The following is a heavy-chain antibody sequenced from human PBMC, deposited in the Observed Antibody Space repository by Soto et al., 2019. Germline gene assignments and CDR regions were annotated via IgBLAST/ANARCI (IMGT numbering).Heavy chain of an antibody. J-gene: IGHJ3*02. CDR3: ARDYHEVAFDI. Sequence: PGGSLRLSCAASGFTFSSYGMHWVRQAPGKGLEWVAVIWYDGSNKYYADSVKGRFTISRHNSKNTLYLQMNSLRAEDTAVYYCARDYHEVAFDIWGQGTMVTVSS. CDR2: IWYDGSNK. D-gene: IGHD2-2*01. V-gene: IGHV3-33*01. CDR1: GFTFSSYG.